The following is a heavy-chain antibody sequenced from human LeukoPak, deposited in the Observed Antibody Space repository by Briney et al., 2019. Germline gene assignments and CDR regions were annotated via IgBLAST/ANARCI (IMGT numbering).Heavy chain of an antibody. V-gene: IGHV3-7*03. J-gene: IGHJ4*02. CDR1: GFTFSSYW. D-gene: IGHD4/OR15-4a*01. CDR2: INKDGGEK. Sequence: GGSLRLSCAASGFTFSSYWMSWVRQAPGKGLEWVANINKDGGEKYYVDSVKGRFTISRDNAKNSLYLQMNSLRVEDTAVYYCARAQTMVAYPFLYWGQGTLVTVSS. CDR3: ARAQTMVAYPFLY.